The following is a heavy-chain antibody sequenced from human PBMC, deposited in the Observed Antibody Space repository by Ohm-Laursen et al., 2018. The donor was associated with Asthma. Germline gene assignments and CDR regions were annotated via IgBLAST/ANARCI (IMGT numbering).Heavy chain of an antibody. J-gene: IGHJ5*02. V-gene: IGHV3-15*01. Sequence: SLRLSCAASGFTFSIYAMHWVRQAPGKGLEWVGRIKSKTDGGTTDYAALVKGRFTISRDDSKNTLYLQMNSLKTEDTAVYYCTTDFEAHTFDPWGQGTLVTVSS. CDR2: IKSKTDGGTT. CDR3: TTDFEAHTFDP. CDR1: GFTFSIYA. D-gene: IGHD3-9*01.